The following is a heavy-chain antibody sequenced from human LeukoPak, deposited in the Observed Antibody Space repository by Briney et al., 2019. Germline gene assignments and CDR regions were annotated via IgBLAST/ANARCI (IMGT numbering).Heavy chain of an antibody. CDR3: VRDNSRGQSLGVIY. Sequence: GGSLRLSCAASGFTFSYYSMSWVRQGPGKGLEWISYINADSSTIQYADSVRGRFTTSRDNAKNSLYLQMNSLRAEDTAVYYCVRDNSRGQSLGVIYWGQGSLVTVSS. V-gene: IGHV3-48*01. CDR1: GFTFSYYS. D-gene: IGHD3-22*01. J-gene: IGHJ4*02. CDR2: INADSSTI.